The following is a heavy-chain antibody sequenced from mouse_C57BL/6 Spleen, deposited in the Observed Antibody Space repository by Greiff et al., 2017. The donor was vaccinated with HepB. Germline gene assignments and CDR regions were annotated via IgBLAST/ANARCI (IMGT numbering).Heavy chain of an antibody. Sequence: VMLVESGAELARPGASVKLSCKASGYTFTSYGISWVKQRTGQGLEWIGEIYPRSGNTYYNEKFKGKATLTADKSSSTAYMELRSLTSEDSAVYFCARYDYAWYFDVWGTGTTVTVSS. V-gene: IGHV1-81*01. CDR1: GYTFTSYG. J-gene: IGHJ1*03. CDR2: IYPRSGNT. D-gene: IGHD2-4*01. CDR3: ARYDYAWYFDV.